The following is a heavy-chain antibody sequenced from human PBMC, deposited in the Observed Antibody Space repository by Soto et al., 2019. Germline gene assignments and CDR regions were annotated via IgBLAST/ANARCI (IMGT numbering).Heavy chain of an antibody. CDR3: ARHDCISSSCYYYYYYGMDV. CDR2: IIPIFDTA. Sequence: SVKVSCKASGGTFSSYAISWVRQAPGQGLEWMGGIIPIFDTANYAQKFQGRVTITADESTSTAYMELSSLRSEDTAMYYCARHDCISSSCYYYYYYGMDVWGQGTTVTVSS. CDR1: GGTFSSYA. D-gene: IGHD2-2*01. V-gene: IGHV1-69*13. J-gene: IGHJ6*02.